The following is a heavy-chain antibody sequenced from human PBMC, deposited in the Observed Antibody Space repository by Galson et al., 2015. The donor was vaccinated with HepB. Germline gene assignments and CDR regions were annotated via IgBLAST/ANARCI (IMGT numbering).Heavy chain of an antibody. Sequence: SLRLSCAASGFTFSTYTVTWVRQAPGKGLEWVSSISSGSGYIYYADSVKGRFTISRDNSKNSLYLQMNRLRAEDTAVYYCARVKAVSELGLDYWGQGTLVTVSS. CDR1: GFTFSTYT. V-gene: IGHV3-21*01. D-gene: IGHD1-14*01. CDR2: ISSGSGYI. J-gene: IGHJ4*02. CDR3: ARVKAVSELGLDY.